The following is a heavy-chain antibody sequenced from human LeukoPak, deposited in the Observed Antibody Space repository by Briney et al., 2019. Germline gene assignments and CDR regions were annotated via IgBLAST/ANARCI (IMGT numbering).Heavy chain of an antibody. V-gene: IGHV4-59*08. CDR1: GGSISSYY. J-gene: IGHJ4*02. D-gene: IGHD6-13*01. Sequence: SETLSLTCTVSGGSISSYYWSWIRQPPGKGLEWIGYIYYSGSTNYNPSLKSRVTISVDTSKNQFSLKLSSVTAADTAVYCARQSYSSSWGSYYFDYWGQGTLVTVSS. CDR3: ARQSYSSSWGSYYFDY. CDR2: IYYSGST.